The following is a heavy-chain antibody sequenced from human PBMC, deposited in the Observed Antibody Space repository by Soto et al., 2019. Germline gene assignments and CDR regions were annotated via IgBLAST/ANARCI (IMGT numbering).Heavy chain of an antibody. CDR3: AREIGGYYVGSGYYGSLDY. D-gene: IGHD3-22*01. Sequence: SETLSLTCTVSGGSISSGNYYWSWIRQHPGKGLEWMGYIYSNGNTYYNPSLKSRLSISVDTSKNQLSLELSSVTAADTAVYYCAREIGGYYVGSGYYGSLDYWGQGTLVTVSS. V-gene: IGHV4-31*03. CDR1: GGSISSGNYY. CDR2: IYSNGNT. J-gene: IGHJ4*02.